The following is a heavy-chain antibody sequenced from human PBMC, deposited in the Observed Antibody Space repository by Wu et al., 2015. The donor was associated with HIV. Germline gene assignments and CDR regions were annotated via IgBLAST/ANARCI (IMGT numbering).Heavy chain of an antibody. V-gene: IGHV1-2*02. J-gene: IGHJ4*02. CDR2: INPNSGGT. CDR3: ARDRVYCSSTSCYTEYYFDY. CDR1: GYTFTGYY. Sequence: QVQLVQSGAEVKKPGASVKVSCKASGYTFTGYYMHWVRQAPGQGLEWMGWINPNSGGTNYAQKFQGRVTMTRDTSISTAYMELSRLRSDDTAVYYCARDRVYCSSTSCYTEYYFDYWGQGTLVTVSS. D-gene: IGHD2-2*02.